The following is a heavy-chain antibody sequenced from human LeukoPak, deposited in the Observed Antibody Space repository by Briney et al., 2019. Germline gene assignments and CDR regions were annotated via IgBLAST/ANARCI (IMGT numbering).Heavy chain of an antibody. D-gene: IGHD2-2*01. CDR2: ISYDGSNK. V-gene: IGHV3-30*04. CDR3: AREVDCSSTSCYWGMDV. J-gene: IGHJ6*04. Sequence: PGGSLRLSCAASGFTFSSYAMHWVRQAPGKGLEWVAVISYDGSNKYYADSVEGRFTISRDNSKNTLYLQMNSLRAEDTAVYYCAREVDCSSTSCYWGMDVWGKGTTVTVSS. CDR1: GFTFSSYA.